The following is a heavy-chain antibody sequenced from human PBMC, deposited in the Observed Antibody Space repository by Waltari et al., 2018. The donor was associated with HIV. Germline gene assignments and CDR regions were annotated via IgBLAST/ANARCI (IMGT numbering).Heavy chain of an antibody. Sequence: EVQLVESGVGLEQPGGSLGLSGDALQLTCRSHDMHWVRQTTGKGLDWVAGIGIAGNTNYADSVKGRFTISRENGKHSLYLQMTSLRAGDTAVYYCVRAGGSYYHFDYWGQGTLVTVSS. D-gene: IGHD1-26*01. CDR3: VRAGGSYYHFDY. CDR1: QLTCRSHD. CDR2: IGIAGNT. V-gene: IGHV3-13*01. J-gene: IGHJ4*02.